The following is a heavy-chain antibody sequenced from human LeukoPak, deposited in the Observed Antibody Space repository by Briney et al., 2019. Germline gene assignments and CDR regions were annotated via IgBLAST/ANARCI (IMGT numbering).Heavy chain of an antibody. CDR3: ARVEGPSIFGVVDY. CDR2: ISAYNGDT. J-gene: IGHJ4*02. CDR1: GYTFSSHG. D-gene: IGHD3-3*02. V-gene: IGHV1-18*01. Sequence: ASVKVSCKASGYTFSSHGNIWVRQAPGQGLEWMGWISAYNGDTNYAQKFQGKVTMTTDTSTSTAYMEVRNLRSDDTAVYYCARVEGPSIFGVVDYWGQGTLVTVSS.